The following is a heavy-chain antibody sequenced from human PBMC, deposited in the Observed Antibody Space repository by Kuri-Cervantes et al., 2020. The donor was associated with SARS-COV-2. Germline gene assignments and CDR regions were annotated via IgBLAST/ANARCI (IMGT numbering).Heavy chain of an antibody. Sequence: GGSLRLSCAASGFTFSDYYMSWIRQAPGKGLEWVSYISSSGSTIYYADSVKGRFTISRDNAKNSLYLQMNSLRAEDTAVYYCASWYSSSWETRHYWGQGTLVTVSS. CDR3: ASWYSSSWETRHY. CDR2: ISSSGSTI. CDR1: GFTFSDYY. V-gene: IGHV3-11*04. J-gene: IGHJ4*02. D-gene: IGHD6-13*01.